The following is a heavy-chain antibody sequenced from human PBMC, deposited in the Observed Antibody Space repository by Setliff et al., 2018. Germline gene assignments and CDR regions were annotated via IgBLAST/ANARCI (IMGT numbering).Heavy chain of an antibody. CDR3: ARVSRTIVAARGFDY. V-gene: IGHV1-69*13. D-gene: IGHD1-26*01. CDR1: GGTFSSYA. CDR2: IIPIFGTA. Sequence: SVKVSCKASGGTFSSYAISWVRQAPGQGLEWMGGIIPIFGTANYAQKFQGRVTITADESTSTAYMELSSLRSEDTAVYYCARVSRTIVAARGFDYWGQGTLVTAPQ. J-gene: IGHJ4*02.